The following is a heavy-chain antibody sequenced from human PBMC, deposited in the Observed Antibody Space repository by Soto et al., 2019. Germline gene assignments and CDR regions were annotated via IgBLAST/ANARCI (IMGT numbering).Heavy chain of an antibody. J-gene: IGHJ4*02. Sequence: ASETLSLTCTVSGGSISSSSYYWGWIRQPPGKGLEWIGSIYYSGSTYYNPSLKSRVTISVDTSKNQFSLKLSSVTAADTAVYYCARLAPRLTVAGRIFDYWGQGTLVTVSS. CDR1: GGSISSSSYY. D-gene: IGHD6-19*01. CDR2: IYYSGST. V-gene: IGHV4-39*01. CDR3: ARLAPRLTVAGRIFDY.